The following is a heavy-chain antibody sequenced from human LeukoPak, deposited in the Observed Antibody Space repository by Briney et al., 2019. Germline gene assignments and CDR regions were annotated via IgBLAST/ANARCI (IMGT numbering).Heavy chain of an antibody. CDR1: GGSISSGGYS. D-gene: IGHD7-27*01. CDR3: AREGLGSEY. CDR2: IYHSGST. J-gene: IGHJ4*02. Sequence: SETLSLTCAVSGGSISSGGYSWSWLRQPPGKGLEWIGYIYHSGSTYYNPSLKSRVTISVDRSKNQFSLKLSSVTAADTAVYYCAREGLGSEYWGQGTLVTVSS. V-gene: IGHV4-30-2*01.